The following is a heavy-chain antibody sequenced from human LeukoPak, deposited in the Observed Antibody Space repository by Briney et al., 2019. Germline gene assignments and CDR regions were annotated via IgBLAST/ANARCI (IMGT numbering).Heavy chain of an antibody. Sequence: GGSLRLSCGASGFTFSSYGMSWVRQAPGKGLEWVSGIRGSGDSTYYADSGKGRFTISRDNSKNTLYLQMNSLRAEDTAVYYCAKHLALVGATTTYDYWGQGTLVIVSS. J-gene: IGHJ4*02. D-gene: IGHD1-26*01. CDR2: IRGSGDST. CDR3: AKHLALVGATTTYDY. V-gene: IGHV3-23*01. CDR1: GFTFSSYG.